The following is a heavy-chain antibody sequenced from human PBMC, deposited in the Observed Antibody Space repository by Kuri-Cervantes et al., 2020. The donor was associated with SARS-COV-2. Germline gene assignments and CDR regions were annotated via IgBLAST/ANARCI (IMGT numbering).Heavy chain of an antibody. J-gene: IGHJ5*02. V-gene: IGHV4-59*01. CDR2: IYYSGST. CDR3: ARELGLTTVNWFDP. CDR1: GGSISSYY. D-gene: IGHD4-17*01. Sequence: SETLSLTCTVSGGSISSYYWSCIRQPPGKGLEWIGYIYYSGSTNYNPSLKSRVTISVDTSKNQFSLKLSSVTAADTAVYYCARELGLTTVNWFDPWGQGTLVTVSS.